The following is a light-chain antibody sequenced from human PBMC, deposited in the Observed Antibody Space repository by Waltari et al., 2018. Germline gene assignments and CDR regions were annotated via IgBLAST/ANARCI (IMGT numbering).Light chain of an antibody. Sequence: QSALTQPPSVSGSPGQSVTISCSGTGSDIGSYNRVSWYQQPPGTAPRLMIYEVKNRPSGVPDRFSGSKSGNTASLTISGLQAEDEADYYCSSYTSDTTQVFGTGTKVTVL. CDR3: SSYTSDTTQV. CDR1: GSDIGSYNR. J-gene: IGLJ1*01. V-gene: IGLV2-18*02. CDR2: EVK.